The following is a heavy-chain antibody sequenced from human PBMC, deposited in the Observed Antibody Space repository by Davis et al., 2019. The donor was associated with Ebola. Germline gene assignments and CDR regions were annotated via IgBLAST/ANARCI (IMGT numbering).Heavy chain of an antibody. D-gene: IGHD6-19*01. CDR2: IYYSGST. CDR1: GGSISSGGYY. V-gene: IGHV4-31*03. Sequence: MPSETLSLTCTVSGGSISSGGYYWSWVRQHPGKGLEWIGYIYYSGSTYYNPSLESRVTISVDTSKNQFSLQLNSVTPEDTAVYYCARGGWYVLDYWGQGTLVTVSS. CDR3: ARGGWYVLDY. J-gene: IGHJ4*02.